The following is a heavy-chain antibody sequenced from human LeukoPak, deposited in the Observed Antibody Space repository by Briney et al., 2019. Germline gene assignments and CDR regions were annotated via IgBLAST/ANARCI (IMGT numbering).Heavy chain of an antibody. CDR1: GFTVSSNY. CDR2: ISYDGSNK. CDR3: AKGGSGSYYYYYGMDV. V-gene: IGHV3-30*18. Sequence: GGSLRLSCAASGFTVSSNYMSWVRQAPGKGLEWVAVISYDGSNKHYADSVKGRFAISRDNSKNTLYLQMNSLRAEDTAVYYCAKGGSGSYYYYYGMDVWGQGTTVTVSS. D-gene: IGHD1-26*01. J-gene: IGHJ6*02.